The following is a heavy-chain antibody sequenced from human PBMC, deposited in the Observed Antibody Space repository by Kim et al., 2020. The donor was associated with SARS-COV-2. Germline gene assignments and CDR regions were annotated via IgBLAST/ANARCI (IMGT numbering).Heavy chain of an antibody. V-gene: IGHV4-31*03. CDR1: GGSISSGGYY. D-gene: IGHD3-10*01. Sequence: SETLSLTCTVSGGSISSGGYYWSWIRQHPGKGLEWIGYIYYSGSTYYNPSLKSRVTISVDTSKNQFSLKLSSVTAADTAVYYCARSLSTRVDGSGRSGLDYWGQGTLVTVSS. J-gene: IGHJ4*02. CDR2: IYYSGST. CDR3: ARSLSTRVDGSGRSGLDY.